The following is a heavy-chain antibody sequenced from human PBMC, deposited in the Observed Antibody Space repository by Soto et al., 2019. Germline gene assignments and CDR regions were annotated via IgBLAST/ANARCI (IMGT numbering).Heavy chain of an antibody. D-gene: IGHD2-15*01. V-gene: IGHV3-30*18. Sequence: QVQLVESGGGVVQPGRSLRLSCAASGFTFSSYGMHWVRQAPGKGLEWVAVISYDGSNKYYADSVKGRFTISRDNSKNTLYLQMNSLRAEDTAVYYCAKGGYCSGGSCYDDAFDIWGQGTMVTVSS. CDR1: GFTFSSYG. CDR3: AKGGYCSGGSCYDDAFDI. CDR2: ISYDGSNK. J-gene: IGHJ3*02.